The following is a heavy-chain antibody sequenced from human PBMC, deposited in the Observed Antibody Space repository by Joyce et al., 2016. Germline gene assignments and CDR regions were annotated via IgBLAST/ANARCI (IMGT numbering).Heavy chain of an antibody. J-gene: IGHJ4*02. D-gene: IGHD3-10*01. V-gene: IGHV3-7*01. CDR1: GFTFSWYW. CDR2: IKQAGSEK. CDR3: ARVRDYYGSGSQPLDN. Sequence: EVQLVESGGGLVQPGGSLRLSCAASGFTFSWYWMTWVRQAPGKGLEWVANIKQAGSEKYYVDSVKGRFTISRDNAKNSLYLQMNSLRAEDTAVYSCARVRDYYGSGSQPLDNWGQGTLVTVSS.